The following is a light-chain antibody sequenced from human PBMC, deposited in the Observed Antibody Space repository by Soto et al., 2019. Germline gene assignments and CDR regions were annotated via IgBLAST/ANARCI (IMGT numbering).Light chain of an antibody. CDR3: QQRTNWPLT. Sequence: EIVLTQSPGTLSLSPGKRATLSCRASQSVSSTFLAWYQQKPGQAPRLLIYGASSRATGIPDRFSGSGSGADFTLTISRLEPEDFAVYYCQQRTNWPLTFGGGTKLEI. J-gene: IGKJ4*01. CDR2: GAS. CDR1: QSVSSTF. V-gene: IGKV3D-20*02.